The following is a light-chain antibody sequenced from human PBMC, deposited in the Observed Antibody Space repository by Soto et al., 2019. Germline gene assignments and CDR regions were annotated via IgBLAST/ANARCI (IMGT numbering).Light chain of an antibody. CDR2: EVS. V-gene: IGLV2-14*01. J-gene: IGLJ1*01. Sequence: QSALTQPASVSGSPGQSITISCTGTSSDVGGYNYVSWFQQHPGKAPKLMIYEVSNRPSGVSNRFSGSRSRNTASLTISGLQSEDEAEYYCNSYTNNNTFVFGTGTKVTVL. CDR1: SSDVGGYNY. CDR3: NSYTNNNTFV.